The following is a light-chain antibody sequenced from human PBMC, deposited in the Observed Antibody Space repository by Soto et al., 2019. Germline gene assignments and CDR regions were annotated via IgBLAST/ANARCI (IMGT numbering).Light chain of an antibody. CDR1: QSVGSN. J-gene: IGKJ1*01. V-gene: IGKV3-15*01. CDR3: QPYNKWPPET. Sequence: KVMTQSPATLSVSPRERATLSSGASQSVGSNLAWYQQRPGQAPRLLIYGASTRATGIPARFSGSGSGTEFTLTISSLQPEDFAVYYCQPYNKWPPETFGQGTKVDIK. CDR2: GAS.